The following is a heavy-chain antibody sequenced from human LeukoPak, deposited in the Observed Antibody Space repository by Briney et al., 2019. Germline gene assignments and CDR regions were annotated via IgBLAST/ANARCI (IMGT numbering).Heavy chain of an antibody. CDR3: ARALFLGQLWLFDY. D-gene: IGHD5-18*01. CDR2: IYYSGST. Sequence: PSETLSLTCTVSGGSISSYYWSWIRQPPGKGLEWIGYIYYSGSTNYNPSLKSRVTISVDTSKNQFSLKLSSVTAADTAVYYCARALFLGQLWLFDYWGQGTLVTVSS. J-gene: IGHJ4*02. CDR1: GGSISSYY. V-gene: IGHV4-59*01.